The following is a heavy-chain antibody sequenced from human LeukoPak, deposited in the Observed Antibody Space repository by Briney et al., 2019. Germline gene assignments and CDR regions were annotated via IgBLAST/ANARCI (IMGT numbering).Heavy chain of an antibody. V-gene: IGHV3-23*01. CDR2: ISGTGGST. Sequence: GGSLRLSCAVSGFTFSSYWMTWVRQAPGKGLEWVAGISGTGGSTHYADSVKGRFTISRDNSKNTVYLQMRNLRVEHTAVYYCAKVVAGNIDYYFDYWGQGILVAVSS. CDR3: AKVVAGNIDYYFDY. J-gene: IGHJ4*02. D-gene: IGHD2/OR15-2a*01. CDR1: GFTFSSYW.